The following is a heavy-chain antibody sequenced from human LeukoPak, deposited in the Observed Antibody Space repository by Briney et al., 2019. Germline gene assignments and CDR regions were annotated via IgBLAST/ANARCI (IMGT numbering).Heavy chain of an antibody. J-gene: IGHJ3*01. CDR3: ARDPLEYPNAFDF. D-gene: IGHD6-6*01. CDR1: GYTFTSCY. CDR2: INPSGGST. Sequence: GASVKVSCKASGYTFTSCYMHWVRQAHGQGLEWMGLINPSGGSTCYEQKFQGRVTMTRDTSTSTVYMELSSLRSEDTAVYYCARDPLEYPNAFDFWGQGTMVTVSS. V-gene: IGHV1-46*01.